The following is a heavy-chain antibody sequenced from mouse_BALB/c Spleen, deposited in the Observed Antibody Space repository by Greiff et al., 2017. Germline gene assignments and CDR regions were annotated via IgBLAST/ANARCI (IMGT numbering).Heavy chain of an antibody. CDR1: GFNIKDTY. CDR3: AREGAIYYGYNFDD. J-gene: IGHJ2*01. Sequence: EVKLMESGAELVKPGASVKLSCTASGFNIKDTYMHWVKQRPEQGLEWIGRIDPANGNTKYDPKFQGKATITADTSSNTAYLQLSSLTSEDTAVYYCAREGAIYYGYNFDDWGQGTTLTVAS. D-gene: IGHD2-2*01. V-gene: IGHV14-3*02. CDR2: IDPANGNT.